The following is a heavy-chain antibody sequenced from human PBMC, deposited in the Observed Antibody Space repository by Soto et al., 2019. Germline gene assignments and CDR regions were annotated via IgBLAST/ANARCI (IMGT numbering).Heavy chain of an antibody. J-gene: IGHJ4*02. CDR2: IGTAADT. Sequence: EEQLVESGGGLVQPGGSLRLSCAASGFTFRTNDMHWVRQAPGKGLEWVAGIGTAADTYYPDSVKGRFTISRDNAKSSLYLQMKRLRAGDTAVYYCARGWLRRGYLDYWGQRTLVTVSS. CDR3: ARGWLRRGYLDY. D-gene: IGHD5-12*01. V-gene: IGHV3-13*04. CDR1: GFTFRTND.